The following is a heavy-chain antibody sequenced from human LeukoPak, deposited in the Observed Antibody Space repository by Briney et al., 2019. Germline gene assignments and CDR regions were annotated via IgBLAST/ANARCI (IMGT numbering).Heavy chain of an antibody. Sequence: PGGSLRLSCAVSGFTLSSFAMSWVRQAPGKGLEWVSAISGSGGNTYNADSVKGRFTISRDNSKNTLYLQMNSLRVEDTAVYYCAKGGRWSGGSCYYLHDYWGQGTPVTVSS. CDR1: GFTLSSFA. CDR3: AKGGRWSGGSCYYLHDY. V-gene: IGHV3-23*01. D-gene: IGHD2-15*01. CDR2: ISGSGGNT. J-gene: IGHJ4*02.